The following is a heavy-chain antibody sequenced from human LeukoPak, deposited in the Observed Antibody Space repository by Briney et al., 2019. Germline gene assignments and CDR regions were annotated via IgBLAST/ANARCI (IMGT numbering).Heavy chain of an antibody. D-gene: IGHD3-3*01. Sequence: PSETLSLTCAVSGGSISSSNWWSWVRQPPGKGLEWIGEIYHSGSTNYNPSLKSRVTISVDKSKNQFSLKLSSVTAADTAVYYCARDRVFTIFGVVIMLDFDYWGQGTLVTVSS. V-gene: IGHV4-4*02. CDR2: IYHSGST. CDR1: GGSISSSNW. CDR3: ARDRVFTIFGVVIMLDFDY. J-gene: IGHJ4*02.